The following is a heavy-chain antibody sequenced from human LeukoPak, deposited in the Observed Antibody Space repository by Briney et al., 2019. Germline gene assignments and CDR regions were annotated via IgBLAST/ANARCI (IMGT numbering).Heavy chain of an antibody. CDR1: GGTFSSYA. CDR2: IIPIFGTA. CDR3: ARDRSGIVAADFFDY. J-gene: IGHJ4*02. D-gene: IGHD6-13*01. Sequence: AVKVSCKASGGTFSSYAISWVRQAPGQGLEWMGGIIPIFGTANYAQKFQGRVTITADESTSTAYMELSSLRSEDTAVYYCARDRSGIVAADFFDYWGQGTLVTVSS. V-gene: IGHV1-69*13.